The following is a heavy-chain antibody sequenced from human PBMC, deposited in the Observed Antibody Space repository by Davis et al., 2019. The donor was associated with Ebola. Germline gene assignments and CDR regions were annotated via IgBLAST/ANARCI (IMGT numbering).Heavy chain of an antibody. J-gene: IGHJ4*02. V-gene: IGHV3-49*03. Sequence: GESLKISCTASGFTFGDYAMSWFRQAPGKGLEWVGFIRSKAYGGTTEYAASVKGRFTISRDDSKNTAYLQMNSLKTEDTAVYYCTTNLIAVRDYWGQGTLVTVSS. D-gene: IGHD6-19*01. CDR3: TTNLIAVRDY. CDR1: GFTFGDYA. CDR2: IRSKAYGGTT.